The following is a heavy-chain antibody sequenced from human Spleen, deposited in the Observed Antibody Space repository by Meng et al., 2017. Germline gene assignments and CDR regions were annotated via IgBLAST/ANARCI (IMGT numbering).Heavy chain of an antibody. D-gene: IGHD3-10*01. V-gene: IGHV3-20*04. J-gene: IGHJ6*02. CDR2: IKWNGGST. Sequence: GESLKISCAASEFTFDDYGMSWVRQAPGKGLEWVSGIKWNGGSTGYADSVKGRFTISRDNAKNSLYLQMNSLRAEDTALYYCARSGYNGSGSSYHYYYYGMDVWGQGTTVTVSS. CDR3: ARSGYNGSGSSYHYYYYGMDV. CDR1: EFTFDDYG.